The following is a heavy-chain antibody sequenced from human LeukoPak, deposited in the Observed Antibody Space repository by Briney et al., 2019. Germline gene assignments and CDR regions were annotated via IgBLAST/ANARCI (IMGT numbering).Heavy chain of an antibody. CDR2: ISSSGVT. Sequence: NSSETLSLTCAVSGSSVSGGNYYWSWIRQPPGKGLEWIGFISSSGVTSYNPSLKSRVTMSLDASKNQFSLRLSSVTAADTAVYYCARSWSAGNYGNFDFWGQGTLVTVSS. V-gene: IGHV4-61*01. CDR3: ARSWSAGNYGNFDF. CDR1: GSSVSGGNYY. J-gene: IGHJ4*02. D-gene: IGHD3-9*01.